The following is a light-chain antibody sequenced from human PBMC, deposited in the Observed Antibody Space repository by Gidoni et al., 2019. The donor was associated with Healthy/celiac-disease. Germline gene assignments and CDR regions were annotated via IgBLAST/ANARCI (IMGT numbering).Light chain of an antibody. CDR3: QQRSNWPLT. Sequence: EIVLTQSPATLPLSPGERATLSCRASQSVSSYLAGYQQKPGQAPRLLIYDASNRATGIPPRFSGSGSGTDFTLTIISLEPEDFAVYYCQQRSNWPLTFGGGTKVEI. J-gene: IGKJ4*01. V-gene: IGKV3-11*01. CDR1: QSVSSY. CDR2: DAS.